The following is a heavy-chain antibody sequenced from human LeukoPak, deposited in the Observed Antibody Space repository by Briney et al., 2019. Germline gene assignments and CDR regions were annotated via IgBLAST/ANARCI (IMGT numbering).Heavy chain of an antibody. Sequence: GGSLRLSCAASGFTFSSYSMNWVRRAPGQGLEWVSYISSSSSTIYYADSVKGRFTISRDNAKNSLYLQLNSLRAEDTAVYYCSRGPYYYGSGSYYVEGAPDYWGQGTLVTVSS. V-gene: IGHV3-48*04. CDR1: GFTFSSYS. CDR3: SRGPYYYGSGSYYVEGAPDY. J-gene: IGHJ4*02. D-gene: IGHD3-10*01. CDR2: ISSSSSTI.